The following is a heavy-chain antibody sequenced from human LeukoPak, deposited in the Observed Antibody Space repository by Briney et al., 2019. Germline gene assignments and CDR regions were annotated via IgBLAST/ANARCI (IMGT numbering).Heavy chain of an antibody. J-gene: IGHJ6*04. CDR3: AELGITMIGGV. CDR2: ISSICSTI. CDR1: GFTFSSYE. D-gene: IGHD3-10*02. Sequence: GGSLRLSCAASGFTFSSYEMIWVRQAPAPGLEWVSYISSICSTIYYADSVKGRFTISRDNAKNSLYLQMNSLRAEDTAVYYCAELGITMIGGVWGKGTTVTISS. V-gene: IGHV3-48*03.